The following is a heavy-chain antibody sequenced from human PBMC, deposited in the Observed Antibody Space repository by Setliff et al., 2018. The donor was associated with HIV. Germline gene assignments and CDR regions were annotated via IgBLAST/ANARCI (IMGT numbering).Heavy chain of an antibody. J-gene: IGHJ4*02. CDR1: SYSISSGYY. V-gene: IGHV4-38-2*01. CDR2: IYHSGTT. Sequence: SSETLSLTCGVSSYSISSGYYWAWIRQPPGKGLEWIGSIYHSGTTFYNPSLKSRVTISVDTSKNQSSLKLTSVTAADTAVYYCARHAPGSAYGDAYHFDHWGQGTLVTVSS. CDR3: ARHAPGSAYGDAYHFDH. D-gene: IGHD4-17*01.